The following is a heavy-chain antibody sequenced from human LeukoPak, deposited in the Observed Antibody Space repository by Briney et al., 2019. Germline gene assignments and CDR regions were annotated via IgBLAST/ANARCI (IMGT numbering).Heavy chain of an antibody. CDR2: ISYDGSNK. CDR3: ANNPAPHYGMDV. V-gene: IGHV3-30*18. J-gene: IGHJ6*02. CDR1: RFTFSSYG. Sequence: GGSLRLSCSASRFTFSSYGMHWVRQAPGKGLEWVAVISYDGSNKYYADSVKGRFTISRDNSKNTLYLQMNSLRAEDTAVYYCANNPAPHYGMDVWGQGTTVTVSS.